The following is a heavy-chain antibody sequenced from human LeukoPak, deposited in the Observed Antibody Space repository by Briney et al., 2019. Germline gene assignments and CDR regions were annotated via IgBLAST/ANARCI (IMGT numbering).Heavy chain of an antibody. V-gene: IGHV1-8*02. Sequence: ASVKVSCKASGYTFTGYYMHWVRQAPGQGLEWMGWMNPNSGNTGYAQKFQGRVTMTRNTSISTAYMELSSLRSEDTAVYYCARVGLYPDYWGQGTLVTVSS. CDR1: GYTFTGYY. CDR2: MNPNSGNT. D-gene: IGHD2-2*02. CDR3: ARVGLYPDY. J-gene: IGHJ4*02.